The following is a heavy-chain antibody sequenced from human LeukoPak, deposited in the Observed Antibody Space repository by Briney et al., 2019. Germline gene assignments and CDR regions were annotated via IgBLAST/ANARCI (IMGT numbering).Heavy chain of an antibody. J-gene: IGHJ4*02. Sequence: SETLSLTCTVSGGSISSGTYYWSWIRQPAGKGLEWIGRISTSGSTNYNPSLKSRVTISGDTSENQFSLRLSSVTAADTAVYYCARASYSYDISGWVPFDYWGQGTLVTVSS. CDR3: ARASYSYDISGWVPFDY. D-gene: IGHD3-22*01. V-gene: IGHV4-61*02. CDR2: ISTSGST. CDR1: GGSISSGTYY.